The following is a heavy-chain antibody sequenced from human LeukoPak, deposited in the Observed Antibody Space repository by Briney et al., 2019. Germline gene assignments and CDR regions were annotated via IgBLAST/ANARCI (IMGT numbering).Heavy chain of an antibody. CDR1: GGIFSSYA. D-gene: IGHD1-26*01. CDR3: AKGSRLREGGRYRF. CDR2: IIPIFGSA. V-gene: IGHV1-69*06. Sequence: PKASVKVSCTASGGIFSSYAINWVRQAPGQGLEWMGRIIPIFGSANYAQKFQGRVTITADKSTRTAYMELSSLRSEDTALYYCAKGSRLREGGRYRFWGQGTLVTVSS. J-gene: IGHJ4*02.